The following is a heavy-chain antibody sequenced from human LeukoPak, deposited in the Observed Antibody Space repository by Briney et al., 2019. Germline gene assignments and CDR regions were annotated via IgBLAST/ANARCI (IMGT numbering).Heavy chain of an antibody. D-gene: IGHD2-15*01. CDR3: ARRDCSGGSCYSGYGAFDS. CDR2: IYPGDSDT. Sequence: GESLKISCKGSGYSFTSYWIGWVRQMPGKGLEWMGIIYPGDSDTRYGPSFQGQVTISADKSISTAYLQWSSLKASDTAMYYCARRDCSGGSCYSGYGAFDSWGQGTMVTVSS. J-gene: IGHJ3*01. V-gene: IGHV5-51*01. CDR1: GYSFTSYW.